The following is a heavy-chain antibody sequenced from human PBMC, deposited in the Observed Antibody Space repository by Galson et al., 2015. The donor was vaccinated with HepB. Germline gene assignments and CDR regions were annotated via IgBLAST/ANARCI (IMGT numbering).Heavy chain of an antibody. D-gene: IGHD1-1*01. V-gene: IGHV1-69*13. Sequence: SVKVSCKASGGSSGNFGFSWVQQPPGQGFVWRGGIIPIFSQPNYAQKFQGGVTITANESMSTVYMELSSLRSADTAMYYCATSQLGGTYYFDSWGQGTLVTVSS. J-gene: IGHJ4*02. CDR2: IIPIFSQP. CDR3: ATSQLGGTYYFDS. CDR1: GGSSGNFG.